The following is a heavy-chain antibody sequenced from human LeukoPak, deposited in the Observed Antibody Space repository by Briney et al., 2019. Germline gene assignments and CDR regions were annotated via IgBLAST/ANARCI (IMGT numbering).Heavy chain of an antibody. D-gene: IGHD1-14*01. CDR3: ASGTGLSSNI. J-gene: IGHJ3*02. CDR1: GYTFTGYY. Sequence: ASVKVSCKASGYTFTGYYMHWVRQAPGQGLEWMGWINLNSGDRNYAQKFQGRVTMTRDTSSSTAYMEVSRLRSDDTAVYYCASGTGLSSNIWGQGTMVTVSS. V-gene: IGHV1-2*02. CDR2: INLNSGDR.